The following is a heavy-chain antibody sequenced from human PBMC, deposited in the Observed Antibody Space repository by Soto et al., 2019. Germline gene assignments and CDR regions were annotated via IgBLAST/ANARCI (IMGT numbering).Heavy chain of an antibody. CDR2: INHSGST. Sequence: PSETLSLTCAVYGGSFSGYYWSWIRQPPGKGLEWIGEINHSGSTNYNPSLKSRVTISVDTSKNQFSLKLSSVTAADTAVYYCGRVSNMVRGVIMTKRNNWFDPWGQGTLVTVSS. V-gene: IGHV4-34*01. D-gene: IGHD3-10*01. CDR3: GRVSNMVRGVIMTKRNNWFDP. J-gene: IGHJ5*02. CDR1: GGSFSGYY.